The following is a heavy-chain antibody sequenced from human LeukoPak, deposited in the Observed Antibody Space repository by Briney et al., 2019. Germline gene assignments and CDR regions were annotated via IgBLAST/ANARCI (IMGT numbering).Heavy chain of an antibody. J-gene: IGHJ6*03. CDR2: INHSGST. D-gene: IGHD3-3*01. CDR3: ARGRRYDFWSGFLGPYYYYYMDV. Sequence: KPSETLSLTCAVYGGSFSGYYWSWIRQPPGKGLEWIGEINHSGSTNYNPSLKSRVTISVDTSKNQFSLKLSSVTAADTAVYYCARGRRYDFWSGFLGPYYYYYMDVWGKGPRSPSP. CDR1: GGSFSGYY. V-gene: IGHV4-34*01.